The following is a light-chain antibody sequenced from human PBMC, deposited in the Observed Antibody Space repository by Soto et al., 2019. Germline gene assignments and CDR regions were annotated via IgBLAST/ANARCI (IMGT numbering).Light chain of an antibody. CDR1: SGHSSYI. CDR2: LEGSGSY. V-gene: IGLV4-60*02. Sequence: QLVLTQSSSASASLGSSVKLTCTLSSGHSSYIIAWHQQQPGKAPRYLMKLEGSGSYNKWSGVPDRFSGSSSGADRYLTISNLQFEDEADYYCETWDSNTRVFGGGTKLPVL. CDR3: ETWDSNTRV. J-gene: IGLJ2*01.